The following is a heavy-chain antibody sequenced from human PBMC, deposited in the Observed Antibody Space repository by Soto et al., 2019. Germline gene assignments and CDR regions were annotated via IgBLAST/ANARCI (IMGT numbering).Heavy chain of an antibody. Sequence: ASVKVSCKASGYTFTSYGISWVRQAPGQGLEWMGWISAYNGNTNYAQKLQGRVTTTTDTSTSTAYMELRSLRSDDTAVYYCARDLSRLPGYSSGYWGQGTLVTVSS. J-gene: IGHJ4*02. CDR3: ARDLSRLPGYSSGY. D-gene: IGHD6-19*01. CDR2: ISAYNGNT. V-gene: IGHV1-18*01. CDR1: GYTFTSYG.